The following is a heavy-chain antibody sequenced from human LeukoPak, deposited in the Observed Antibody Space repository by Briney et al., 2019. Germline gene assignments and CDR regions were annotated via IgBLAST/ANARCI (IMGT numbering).Heavy chain of an antibody. CDR1: GGSFSGYY. V-gene: IGHV4-34*01. CDR2: INHSGST. Sequence: SETLSLTCAVYGGSFSGYYWSWIRQPPGKGLEWIGEINHSGSTNYNPSLKSRVTISVDTSKNQFSLKLSSVTAADTAIYYCARDLSGSLYFDYWGQGILVTVSA. D-gene: IGHD3-10*01. J-gene: IGHJ4*02. CDR3: ARDLSGSLYFDY.